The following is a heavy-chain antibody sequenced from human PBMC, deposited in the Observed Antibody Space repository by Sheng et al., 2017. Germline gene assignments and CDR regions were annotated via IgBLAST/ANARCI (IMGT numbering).Heavy chain of an antibody. D-gene: IGHD2-21*01. CDR1: GFAFAGYG. Sequence: EVQLLESGGGLVQPGGSLRLSCAASGFAFAGYGMSWVRQAPGKGLEWVSGISASGDNTYYADSVKGRFTISRDNSRDTLYVQMNSLRGEDTAVYYCAKKGVSQYYYMDVWGQGTTVTVSS. J-gene: IGHJ6*03. V-gene: IGHV3-23*01. CDR2: ISASGDNT. CDR3: AKKGVSQYYYMDV.